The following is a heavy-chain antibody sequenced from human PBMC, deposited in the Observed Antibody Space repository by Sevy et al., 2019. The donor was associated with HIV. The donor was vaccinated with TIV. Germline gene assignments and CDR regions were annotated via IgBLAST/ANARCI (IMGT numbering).Heavy chain of an antibody. CDR2: LSFGCGEI. J-gene: IGHJ4*02. CDR3: AREGCTKPHDY. Sequence: GGSLRLSCAASGFTFSKYSMSWVRQPPGKGLEWVSTLSFGCGEINYADSVKGRFTISRDNSKSSVYLQMYNLRPEDTGVYYCAREGCTKPHDYWGQGTLVTVSS. D-gene: IGHD2-8*01. CDR1: GFTFSKYS. V-gene: IGHV3-23*01.